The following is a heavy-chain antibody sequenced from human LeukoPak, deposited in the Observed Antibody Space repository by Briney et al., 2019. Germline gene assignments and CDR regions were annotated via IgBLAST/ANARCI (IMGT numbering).Heavy chain of an antibody. V-gene: IGHV3-30*18. CDR3: AKEDRWGYGSGWYGHTDY. J-gene: IGHJ4*02. D-gene: IGHD6-19*01. CDR1: GFTFSSYG. CDR2: ISYDGSNK. Sequence: GGSLRLSCAASGFTFSSYGMHWVRQAPGKGLEWVAVISYDGSNKYYADSVKGLFTISRDNSMSTLYLQMNSLRAEDTAVYYCAKEDRWGYGSGWYGHTDYWGQGTLVTVSS.